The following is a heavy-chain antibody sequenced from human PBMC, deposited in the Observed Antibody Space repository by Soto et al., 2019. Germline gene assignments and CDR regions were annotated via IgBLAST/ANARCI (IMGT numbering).Heavy chain of an antibody. CDR2: ISGSGGST. CDR3: AKGDTAMVKLFFDY. V-gene: IGHV3-23*01. Sequence: SGGSLRLSCAASGFTFSSYAMSWVRQAPGKGLEWVSAISGSGGSTYYADSVKGRFTISRDNSKNTLYLQMNSLRAEDTAVYYCAKGDTAMVKLFFDYWGQGTLVTVSS. D-gene: IGHD5-18*01. J-gene: IGHJ4*02. CDR1: GFTFSSYA.